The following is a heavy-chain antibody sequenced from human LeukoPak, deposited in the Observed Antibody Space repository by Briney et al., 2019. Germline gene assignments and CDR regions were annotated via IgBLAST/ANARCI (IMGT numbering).Heavy chain of an antibody. Sequence: ASVKVSCKASGYTFTGYYMHWVRQAPGQGLGWVGWINPKNGGSNYAQKFQGRVTMTRDRSISTAYMELSRLTSDDTAVYYCARDIRLIAVAAQNQYNWFDPWGQGTLVTVSS. V-gene: IGHV1-2*02. CDR1: GYTFTGYY. J-gene: IGHJ5*02. CDR3: ARDIRLIAVAAQNQYNWFDP. D-gene: IGHD6-19*01. CDR2: INPKNGGS.